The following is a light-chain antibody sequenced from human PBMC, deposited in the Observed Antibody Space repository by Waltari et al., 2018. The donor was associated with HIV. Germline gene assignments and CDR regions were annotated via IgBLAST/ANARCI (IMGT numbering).Light chain of an antibody. V-gene: IGLV2-23*02. J-gene: IGLJ3*02. CDR3: CSYVTTGTWV. CDR2: EVN. CDR1: SSDIGNYDL. Sequence: QSALTQPASVSASPGQSITISCTGTSSDIGNYDLVSWYQQRPGKAPKRMIYEVNKWPSGVSNRFSVSKSGITASLTISGLQAEDEADYYCCSYVTTGTWVFGGGTKLTVL.